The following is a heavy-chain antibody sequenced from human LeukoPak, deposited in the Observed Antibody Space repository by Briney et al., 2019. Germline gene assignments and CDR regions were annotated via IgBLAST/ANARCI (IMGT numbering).Heavy chain of an antibody. CDR1: GVSISSGGYY. Sequence: SETLCLTCTVSGVSISSGGYYWSWIRQHPGKGLEWIGFIYYSGSTYYNPSLKSRVTFSVDTSKNQFSLKLSSVNAADTAVYYCARAVYDYIWGDYRSDSWGERTLVTVSS. J-gene: IGHJ4*02. CDR3: ARAVYDYIWGDYRSDS. CDR2: IYYSGST. D-gene: IGHD3-16*02. V-gene: IGHV4-31*03.